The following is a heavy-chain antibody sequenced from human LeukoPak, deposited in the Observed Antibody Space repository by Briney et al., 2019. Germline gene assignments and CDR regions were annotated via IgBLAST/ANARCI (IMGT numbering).Heavy chain of an antibody. CDR2: INYDGNNK. V-gene: IGHV3-30*02. CDR3: ARDRDSRSYYILY. J-gene: IGHJ4*02. D-gene: IGHD3-10*01. CDR1: GFSFSSYG. Sequence: GGSLRLSCAASGFSFSSYGIHWVRQAPGKGLEWVAFINYDGNNKYFADSVKGRFTISRDNSKNTVYLEMNSLRNGDTAVYYCARDRDSRSYYILYWGQGTLVTVSS.